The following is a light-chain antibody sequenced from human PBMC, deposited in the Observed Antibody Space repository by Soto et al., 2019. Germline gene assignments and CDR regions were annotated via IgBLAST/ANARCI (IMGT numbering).Light chain of an antibody. CDR3: QQPNSYLIT. J-gene: IGKJ5*01. CDR1: RGISSY. V-gene: IGKV1-9*01. Sequence: ESQLTRSPSFLSASVGDRVTITGRASRGISSYLAWYQQKPGKAPKLLIYAASTLHTGVPSRFSGSGSVPDLHPTFSTLQPEDFPTHSCQQPNSYLITIGQGTRLEIK. CDR2: AAS.